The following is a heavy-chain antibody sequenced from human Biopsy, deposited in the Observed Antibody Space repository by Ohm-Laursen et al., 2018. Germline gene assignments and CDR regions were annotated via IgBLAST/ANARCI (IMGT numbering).Heavy chain of an antibody. J-gene: IGHJ4*02. CDR3: AKRGVERGRPLAY. D-gene: IGHD1-1*01. CDR2: INSMFGTT. CDR1: GGTFSSFG. V-gene: IGHV1-69*13. Sequence: SVKVSCKASGGTFSSFGISWVRQAPGQGLEWMGEINSMFGTTNYAQTFQGRVTITADESTSTAYMEVSSLSSEDTAVYYCAKRGVERGRPLAYWGQGTLVTVSS.